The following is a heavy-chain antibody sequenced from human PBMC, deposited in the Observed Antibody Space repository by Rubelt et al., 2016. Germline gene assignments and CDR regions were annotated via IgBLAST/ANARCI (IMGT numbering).Heavy chain of an antibody. V-gene: IGHV1-24*01. CDR2: FDPEDGEA. J-gene: IGHJ6*02. CDR3: ATVNPNDFWSGYGGYYYYGMDV. Sequence: GYTLTELSMHWVRQAPGKGLEWMGGFDPEDGEAIYAQKFQGRVTMTEDTSTDTAYMELSSLRSEDTAVYYCATVNPNDFWSGYGGYYYYGMDVWGQGTTVTVSS. CDR1: GYTLTELS. D-gene: IGHD3-3*01.